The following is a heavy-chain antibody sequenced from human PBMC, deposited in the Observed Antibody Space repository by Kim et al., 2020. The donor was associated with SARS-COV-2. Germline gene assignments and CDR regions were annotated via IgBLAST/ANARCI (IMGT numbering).Heavy chain of an antibody. Sequence: SETLSLTCTVSGGSISSYYWSWIRQPPGKGLEWIGYIHYSGSTNYNPSLKSRVTLSVDTSKKQFSLKLNSVTAADTAVYYCAGGDMVLFDSWGQGTLVTVSS. CDR2: IHYSGST. D-gene: IGHD3-10*01. J-gene: IGHJ4*02. CDR1: GGSISSYY. CDR3: AGGDMVLFDS. V-gene: IGHV4-59*01.